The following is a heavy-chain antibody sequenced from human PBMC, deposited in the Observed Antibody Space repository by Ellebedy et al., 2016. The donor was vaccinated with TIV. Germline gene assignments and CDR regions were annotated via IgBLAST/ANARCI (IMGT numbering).Heavy chain of an antibody. D-gene: IGHD2-21*01. V-gene: IGHV1-3*01. CDR1: GYTFTTYS. J-gene: IGHJ4*02. CDR2: IIAADGNT. CDR3: TRGEGDHISDLDY. Sequence: AASVKVSCKASGYTFTTYSIHWARQAPGQSLQWLGWIIAADGNTRYSPSFQGRVTITRETSASTAYMELSSLRAEDTAVYYCTRGEGDHISDLDYWGQGSLVTVSS.